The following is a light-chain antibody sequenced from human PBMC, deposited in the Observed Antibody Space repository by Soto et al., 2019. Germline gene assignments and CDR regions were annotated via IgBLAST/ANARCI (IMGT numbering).Light chain of an antibody. Sequence: QSVLTQPPSVSGAPGQRVTISCTGTSSNIGAGYDVIWYQQLPGTAPKLLIFGNNSRSSGVPDRFSGSKSGTSASLAVAGLQAEDEADYHCQSYDTRLSGSVFGGGPKLTVL. J-gene: IGLJ3*02. CDR1: SSNIGAGYD. CDR3: QSYDTRLSGSV. CDR2: GNN. V-gene: IGLV1-40*01.